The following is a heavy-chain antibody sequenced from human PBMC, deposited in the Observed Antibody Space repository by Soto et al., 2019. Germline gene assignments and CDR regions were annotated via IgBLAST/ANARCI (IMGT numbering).Heavy chain of an antibody. CDR3: AGDLTTVTNPDYYYYYGMDV. CDR2: INSGSGNT. J-gene: IGHJ6*02. D-gene: IGHD4-17*01. CDR1: GYTFTNYG. V-gene: IGHV1-3*01. Sequence: QVQLVQSGAEVKKPGASVKVSCKASGYTFTNYGIHWVRQAPGQRLEWMGWINSGSGNTKYSQKLQGRVTINRDTSASTAYMELSSLRSEDTAVYYCAGDLTTVTNPDYYYYYGMDVWGQGTTVTVSS.